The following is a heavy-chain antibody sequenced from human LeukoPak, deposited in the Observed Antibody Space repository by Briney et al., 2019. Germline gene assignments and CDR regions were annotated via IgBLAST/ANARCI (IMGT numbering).Heavy chain of an antibody. CDR3: AGLGRTYYDFWSGP. CDR2: IYYRGSA. D-gene: IGHD3-3*01. V-gene: IGHV4-39*01. J-gene: IGHJ5*02. CDR1: DGSISSSTYY. Sequence: PAETLSLTCTVSDGSISSSTYYWGWIRQPPGKGLEWIGTIYYRGSAYYNPSLKSRVTVSVDTSKNQFSLKLTSVTAADTAVYYCAGLGRTYYDFWSGPWGQGTLVTVSS.